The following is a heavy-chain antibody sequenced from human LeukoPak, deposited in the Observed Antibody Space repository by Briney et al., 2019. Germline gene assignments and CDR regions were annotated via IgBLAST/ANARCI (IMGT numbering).Heavy chain of an antibody. CDR3: ARPLRFLRADMDV. CDR1: GGSISSHY. D-gene: IGHD3-3*01. J-gene: IGHJ6*03. Sequence: SETLSLTCTVSGGSISSHYWSWIRQPPGKGLEWIGYIYYSGSTNYNPSLKSRVTISVDTSKNQFSLKLSSVTAADTAVYYCARPLRFLRADMDVWGKGTTVTVSS. CDR2: IYYSGST. V-gene: IGHV4-59*11.